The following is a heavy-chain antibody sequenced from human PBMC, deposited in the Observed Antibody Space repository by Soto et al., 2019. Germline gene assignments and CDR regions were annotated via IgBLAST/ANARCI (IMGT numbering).Heavy chain of an antibody. J-gene: IGHJ4*02. CDR3: ARARGVDYFDY. V-gene: IGHV4-30-2*01. CDR2: IYHSGST. D-gene: IGHD3-10*01. Sequence: PSETLSLTCAVSGGSISSGGYSWSWIRQPPGKGLEWIGYIYHSGSTYYNPSLKSRVTISVDRSKNQFSLKLSSVTAADTAVYYCARARGVDYFDYWGQGTLVTVSS. CDR1: GGSISSGGYS.